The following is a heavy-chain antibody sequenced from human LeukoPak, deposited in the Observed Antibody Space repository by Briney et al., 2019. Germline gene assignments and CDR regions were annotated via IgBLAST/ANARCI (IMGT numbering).Heavy chain of an antibody. CDR3: ASLVTSGSGSA. Sequence: SVKVSCKASGRIFINYSVTWVRQAPGQGLEWMGGIMPVFETPTYAQRFQGRVTITADESTRTHFMELHSLTSEDTAVYYCASLVTSGSGSAWGQGTLVTVSS. CDR1: GRIFINYS. J-gene: IGHJ4*02. CDR2: IMPVFETP. V-gene: IGHV1-69*01. D-gene: IGHD3-10*01.